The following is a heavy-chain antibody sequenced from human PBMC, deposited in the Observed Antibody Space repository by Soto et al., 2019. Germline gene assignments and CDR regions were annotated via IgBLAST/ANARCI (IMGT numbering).Heavy chain of an antibody. CDR3: ARVPFGLVIIGWFDP. Sequence: SETLSLTCAVYGGSFSGYYWSWIRQPPGKGLEWIGEINHSGSTNYNPSLKSRVTISVDTSKNQFSLKLSSVTAADTALYYCARVPFGLVIIGWFDPWGQGTLVTVSS. D-gene: IGHD3-3*01. J-gene: IGHJ5*02. V-gene: IGHV4-34*01. CDR1: GGSFSGYY. CDR2: INHSGST.